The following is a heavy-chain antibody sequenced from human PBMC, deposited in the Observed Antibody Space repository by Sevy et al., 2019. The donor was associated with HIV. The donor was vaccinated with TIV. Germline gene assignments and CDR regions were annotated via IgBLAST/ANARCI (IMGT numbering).Heavy chain of an antibody. CDR2: TSGTGNTK. CDR1: GFRFSGYY. CDR3: ARDPTYYDFWAGYYTGWFDP. Sequence: GGSLRLSCVGSGFRFSGYYMNWIRQAPGKGLEWVSYTSGTGNTKYYTDSVKGRFTISRDNAKNSLYLEMNSLRVDDTAVYYCARDPTYYDFWAGYYTGWFDPWGQGTLVTVSS. D-gene: IGHD3-3*01. J-gene: IGHJ5*02. V-gene: IGHV3-11*01.